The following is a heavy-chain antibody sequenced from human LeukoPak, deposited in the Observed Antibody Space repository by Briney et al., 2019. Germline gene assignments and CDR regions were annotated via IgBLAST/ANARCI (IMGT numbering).Heavy chain of an antibody. J-gene: IGHJ6*03. V-gene: IGHV3-23*01. Sequence: GCLRLSCAASGVTSSNSTTNWVRPAPREGREWVSAISGSGGSTYYADSVTGRLTIARDNSTNTPYLQINSLRAEDTAVYYCAKGSAKTVLRLLEWPLAGDYMDVWGKGTTVTVSS. CDR3: AKGSAKTVLRLLEWPLAGDYMDV. CDR2: ISGSGGST. CDR1: GVTSSNST. D-gene: IGHD3-3*01.